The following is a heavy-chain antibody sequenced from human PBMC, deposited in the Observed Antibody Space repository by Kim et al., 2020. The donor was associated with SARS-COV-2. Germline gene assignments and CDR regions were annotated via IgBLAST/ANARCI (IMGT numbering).Heavy chain of an antibody. CDR2: ISYDGSSK. Sequence: GGSLRHSCAASGFTFSTYGMHWVRQAPGKGLEWVAVISYDGSSKYYGESVKGRFTISRDNPENTLYLQMNSLRPEDTAVYYCAKAVLRGVNFYYYGMDVWGQGTTVAVSS. D-gene: IGHD3-10*01. V-gene: IGHV3-30*18. CDR3: AKAVLRGVNFYYYGMDV. J-gene: IGHJ6*01. CDR1: GFTFSTYG.